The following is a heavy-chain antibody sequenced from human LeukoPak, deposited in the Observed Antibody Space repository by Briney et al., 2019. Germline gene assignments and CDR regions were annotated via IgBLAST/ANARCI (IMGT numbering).Heavy chain of an antibody. J-gene: IGHJ6*02. CDR3: ARASGQDPPTYSGMDV. D-gene: IGHD3-10*01. V-gene: IGHV4-34*01. CDR2: INHSGST. CDR1: GGSFSGYY. Sequence: SETLSLTCAVYGGSFSGYYWSWIRQPPGKGLEWIGEINHSGSTNYNPSLKSRVTISVDTSKNQFSLKLSSVTAADTAVYYCARASGQDPPTYSGMDVWGQGTTVTVSS.